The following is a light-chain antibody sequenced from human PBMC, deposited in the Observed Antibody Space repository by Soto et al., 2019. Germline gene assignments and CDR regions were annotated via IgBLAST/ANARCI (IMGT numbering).Light chain of an antibody. CDR3: QQYYSNPLT. CDR1: QSVFHPSNNNNY. Sequence: DIVMTQSPDSLAVSLGERATINCKSSQSVFHPSNNNNYLAWYQQKPRQPPKLLIFWASTRESGVPDRFSGSGSGTDFTLTISRLQAEDVAVYYCQQYYSNPLTFGPGTKVDLK. CDR2: WAS. J-gene: IGKJ3*01. V-gene: IGKV4-1*01.